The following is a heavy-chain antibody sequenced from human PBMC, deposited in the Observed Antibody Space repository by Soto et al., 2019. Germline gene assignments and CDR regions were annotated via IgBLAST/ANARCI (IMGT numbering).Heavy chain of an antibody. CDR3: AKDISSGPVDYYFDY. CDR2: ISYDGRDK. D-gene: IGHD3-22*01. Sequence: QVQLVESGGGVVQPGRSLRLSCAASGFTFSNYGMHWVRQAPGKGLEWVAVISYDGRDKYFTDSVKGRLTISRDNSKNTLDVQMNSLRAEDTAVYYCAKDISSGPVDYYFDYWGQGTLVTVSS. J-gene: IGHJ4*02. CDR1: GFTFSNYG. V-gene: IGHV3-30*18.